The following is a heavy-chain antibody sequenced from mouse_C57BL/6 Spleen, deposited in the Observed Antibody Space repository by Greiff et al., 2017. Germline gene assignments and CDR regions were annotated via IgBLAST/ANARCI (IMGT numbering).Heavy chain of an antibody. CDR3: ARGNWDDDLDY. V-gene: IGHV1-59*01. J-gene: IGHJ2*01. Sequence: QVQLQQPGAELVRPGTSVKLSCKASGYTFTSYWMHWVQQRPGQGLEWIGVIDPSDSYTNYNQKFKGKATLTVDTSSSTAYMQLSSLTSEDSAVYYCARGNWDDDLDYWGQGTTLTVSS. D-gene: IGHD4-1*01. CDR1: GYTFTSYW. CDR2: IDPSDSYT.